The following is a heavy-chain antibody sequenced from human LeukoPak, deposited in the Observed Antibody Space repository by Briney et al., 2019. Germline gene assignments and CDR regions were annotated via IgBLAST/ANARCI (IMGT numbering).Heavy chain of an antibody. CDR1: GYSISSGYY. J-gene: IGHJ1*01. D-gene: IGHD6-13*01. V-gene: IGHV4-38-2*02. CDR3: VSQQLAYFQH. CDR2: IYHSGST. Sequence: SETLSLTCTVSGYSISSGYYWGWMRQPPGKGLEWIGSIYHSGSTYYNPSLKSRVTISVDTSKNQFSLKLSSVTAADTAVYYCVSQQLAYFQHWGQGTLVTVSS.